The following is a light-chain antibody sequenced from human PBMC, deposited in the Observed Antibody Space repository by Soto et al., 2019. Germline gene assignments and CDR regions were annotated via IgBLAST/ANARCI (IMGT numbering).Light chain of an antibody. CDR1: SSDVGGYNY. J-gene: IGLJ2*01. V-gene: IGLV2-8*01. Sequence: QSVLTQPPSASGSPGQSVTISCTGSSSDVGGYNYVSWYQHHPGKAPKLMIYDVSERPSGVPDRFSGSRSGNTASLTVSGLQVEDEADYYCSSYAGSYPVVFGGGTKVTVL. CDR3: SSYAGSYPVV. CDR2: DVS.